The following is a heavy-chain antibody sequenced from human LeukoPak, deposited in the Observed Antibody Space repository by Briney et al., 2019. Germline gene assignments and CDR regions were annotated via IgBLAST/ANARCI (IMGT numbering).Heavy chain of an antibody. V-gene: IGHV3-15*01. CDR3: TTIIAVAGTRKLVDY. CDR2: IKSKTDGGTT. J-gene: IGHJ4*02. CDR1: GFTFSSYG. Sequence: GGSLRLSCAASGFTFSSYGMSWVRQAPGKGLEWAGRIKSKTDGGTTDYAAPVKGRFTISRDDSKNTLYLQMNSLKTEDTAVYYCTTIIAVAGTRKLVDYWGQGTLVTVSS. D-gene: IGHD6-19*01.